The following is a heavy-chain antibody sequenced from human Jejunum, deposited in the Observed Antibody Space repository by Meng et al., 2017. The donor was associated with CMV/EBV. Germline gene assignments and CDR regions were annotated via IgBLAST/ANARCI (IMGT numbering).Heavy chain of an antibody. Sequence: LWGAWEGVVQPGGSLRLSCEASRFIFSNYGMHWIRQAPGKGLEWVAFIQYDGSDKYYADSVGGRFTISRDNSKNMLYLQMNNVRAEDTAVYHCAKRDCIGSGCGFYYFDSWGQGTLVTVSS. V-gene: IGHV3-30*02. J-gene: IGHJ4*02. D-gene: IGHD6-19*01. CDR3: AKRDCIGSGCGFYYFDS. CDR1: RFIFSNYG. CDR2: IQYDGSDK.